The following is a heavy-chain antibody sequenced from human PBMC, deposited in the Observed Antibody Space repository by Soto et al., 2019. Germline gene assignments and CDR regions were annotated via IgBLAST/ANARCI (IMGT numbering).Heavy chain of an antibody. D-gene: IGHD4-4*01. CDR2: VYTGGHT. CDR1: GFAVTSTY. CDR3: APGDRYSNTNLDS. J-gene: IGHJ5*02. V-gene: IGHV3-53*02. Sequence: EVHLVDTGGGLIQPGGSLRLSCAASGFAVTSTYMNWVRQAPGRGLEWVSIVYTGGHTDYADSVRGRFTISRDRSTNTVSLEPNSLRVEDSAVYYCAPGDRYSNTNLDSWAQGPLVTFS.